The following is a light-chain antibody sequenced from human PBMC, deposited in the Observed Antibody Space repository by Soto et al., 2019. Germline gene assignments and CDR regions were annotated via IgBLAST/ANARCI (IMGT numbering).Light chain of an antibody. J-gene: IGKJ1*01. V-gene: IGKV1-5*01. CDR1: QTISSW. CDR2: DAS. CDR3: QQYSSYPWT. Sequence: DIQMTQSPSTLSASVGDRVTITCRPSQTISSWLVWYQQKPGRAPNLLIYDASSLESGVPSRFSGSGSGTEITLTISSLQPDDFATYYCQQYSSYPWTFGQGTKVKIK.